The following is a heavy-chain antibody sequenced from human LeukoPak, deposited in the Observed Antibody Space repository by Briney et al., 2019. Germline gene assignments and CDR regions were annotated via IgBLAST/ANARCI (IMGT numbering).Heavy chain of an antibody. CDR2: IYSSGST. D-gene: IGHD3-10*01. CDR1: GGSISSYY. CDR3: ARSYGSGSYPWFDP. J-gene: IGHJ5*02. Sequence: SETLSLTCTVSGGSISSYYWSWIRQPAGKGLEWIGRIYSSGSTNYNPSLKSRVTMSVDTSKNQFSLRLSSVTAADTAVYYCARSYGSGSYPWFDPWGQGTLVTVSS. V-gene: IGHV4-4*07.